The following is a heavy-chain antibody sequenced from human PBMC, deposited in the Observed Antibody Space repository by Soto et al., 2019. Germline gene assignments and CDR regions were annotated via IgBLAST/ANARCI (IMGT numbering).Heavy chain of an antibody. J-gene: IGHJ4*02. CDR3: ARDQGMVTKRYFDY. CDR2: IYYSGST. Sequence: QTLSLTCTVSGGSISSGGYYWSWIRQHPGKGLEWIGYIYYSGSTYYNQSLKSRVTISVDTSKNQLSLKLSSVTAADTAVYYCARDQGMVTKRYFDYWGQGTMVTVSS. CDR1: GGSISSGGYY. V-gene: IGHV4-31*03. D-gene: IGHD2-21*02.